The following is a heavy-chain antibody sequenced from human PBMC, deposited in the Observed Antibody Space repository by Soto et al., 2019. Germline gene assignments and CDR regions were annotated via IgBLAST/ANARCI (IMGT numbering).Heavy chain of an antibody. J-gene: IGHJ5*02. CDR3: ARDRLRNWFDP. CDR2: IYYSGST. V-gene: IGHV4-59*01. CDR1: GGSISSYY. Sequence: SKTLSLTCTVSGGSISSYYWSWIRQPPGKGLEWIGYIYYSGSTNYNPSLKSRVTISVDTSKNQFSLKLSSVTAADTAVYYCARDRLRNWFDPWGQGTPVTAPQ.